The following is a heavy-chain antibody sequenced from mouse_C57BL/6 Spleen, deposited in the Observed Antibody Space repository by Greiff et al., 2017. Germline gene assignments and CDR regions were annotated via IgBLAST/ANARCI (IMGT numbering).Heavy chain of an antibody. D-gene: IGHD2-3*01. J-gene: IGHJ2*01. Sequence: QVQLQQSGAELVKPGASVKLSCKASGYTFTEYTIHWVKQRSGQGLEWIGWFYPGSGSIKYNEKFKDKATLNADKSSSTVYMELSRLTSEDSAVYFCARHEYGGDGYYLYYFDYWGQGTTLTVSS. V-gene: IGHV1-62-2*01. CDR3: ARHEYGGDGYYLYYFDY. CDR2: FYPGSGSI. CDR1: GYTFTEYT.